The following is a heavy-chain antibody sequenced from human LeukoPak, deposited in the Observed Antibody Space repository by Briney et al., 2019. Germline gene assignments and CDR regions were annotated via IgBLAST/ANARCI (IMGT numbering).Heavy chain of an antibody. CDR3: VGFNYGDYPGDY. Sequence: PGGSLRLSCAASGFTFSDYYMSWIRQAPGKGLEWVSYISSSGSTIYYADSVKGRFTISRDNAKNSLYLQMNSLRVEDTAVYYCVGFNYGDYPGDYWGQGTLVTVSS. D-gene: IGHD4-17*01. V-gene: IGHV3-11*04. CDR2: ISSSGSTI. CDR1: GFTFSDYY. J-gene: IGHJ4*02.